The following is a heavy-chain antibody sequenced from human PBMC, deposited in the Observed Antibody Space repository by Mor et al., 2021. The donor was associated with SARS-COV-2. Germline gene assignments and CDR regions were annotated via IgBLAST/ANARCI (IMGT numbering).Heavy chain of an antibody. V-gene: IGHV5-51*01. CDR2: GDSVA. D-gene: IGHD3-16*01. Sequence: GDSVARYSPSCQGQVTMSADKSIATAYLQWSSLKASDTAMYYCARFAGGSFRDNWFDPWGQGTLVTVSS. CDR3: ARFAGGSFRDNWFDP. J-gene: IGHJ5*02.